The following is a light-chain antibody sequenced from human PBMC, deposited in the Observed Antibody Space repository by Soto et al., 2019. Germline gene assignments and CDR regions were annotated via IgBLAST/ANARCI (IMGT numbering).Light chain of an antibody. CDR2: SND. J-gene: IGLJ3*02. CDR3: AVEGHNLNGPGV. V-gene: IGLV1-44*01. CDR1: GSTIGSNT. Sequence: QSVLTQPSSASGPPGQRVTISCSGSGSTIGSNTVDWYQQLPGTAPKLLIYSNDQRPLGVPDRFAVSRSGTSASLAISGRQPDDEGIYYCAVEGHNLNGPGVFGGVTKVPVL.